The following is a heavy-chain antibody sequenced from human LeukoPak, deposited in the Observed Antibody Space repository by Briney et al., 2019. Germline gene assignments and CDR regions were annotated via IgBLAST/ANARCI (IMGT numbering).Heavy chain of an antibody. V-gene: IGHV3-48*04. CDR3: ARRRGTYNDAFDI. Sequence: PGGSLRLSCAASGFILSNYRMNWVRQAPGKGLEWVSYISSSGNSREYADSVKGRFTISRDNARDSLHLQMNSLRVEDTAVYYCARRRGTYNDAFDIWGQGTMVTVSS. J-gene: IGHJ3*02. CDR1: GFILSNYR. CDR2: ISSSGNSR. D-gene: IGHD3-10*01.